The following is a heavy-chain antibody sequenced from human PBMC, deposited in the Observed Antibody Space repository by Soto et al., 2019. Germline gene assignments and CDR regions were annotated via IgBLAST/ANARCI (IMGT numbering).Heavy chain of an antibody. Sequence: GGSLRLSCAASGFTFSSYSMNWVRQAPGKGLEWVSSISSSSSYIYYADSVKGRFTISRDNAKNSLYLQMNSLRAEDTAVYYCARDRYYDFWSGMSPGAFDIWGQGTMVTVSS. CDR1: GFTFSSYS. V-gene: IGHV3-21*01. CDR2: ISSSSSYI. CDR3: ARDRYYDFWSGMSPGAFDI. D-gene: IGHD3-3*01. J-gene: IGHJ3*02.